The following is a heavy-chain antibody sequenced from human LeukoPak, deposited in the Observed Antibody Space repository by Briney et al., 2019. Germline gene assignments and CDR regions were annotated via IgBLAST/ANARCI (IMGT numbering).Heavy chain of an antibody. CDR2: ISGSSGYT. Sequence: GGSLRLSCAASGFTFSDYYMSWVRQAPGKGLEWVSYISGSSGYTKYADSVKGRFTISRDNAKNSLYLQVNSLRAKDTAVYYCARGTGTTAYFDYWGQGTLVTVSS. J-gene: IGHJ4*02. D-gene: IGHD1-1*01. CDR1: GFTFSDYY. V-gene: IGHV3-11*06. CDR3: ARGTGTTAYFDY.